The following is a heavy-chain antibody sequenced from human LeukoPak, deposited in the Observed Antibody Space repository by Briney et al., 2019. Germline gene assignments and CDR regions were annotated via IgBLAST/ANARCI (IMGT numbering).Heavy chain of an antibody. CDR2: INTDGSST. J-gene: IGHJ6*03. D-gene: IGHD2-21*01. CDR1: GFTFSNYW. Sequence: GGSLRLSCAVSGFTFSNYWMYWVRQAPGKGLVWVSRINTDGSSTTYADSVKGRFTISRDNAKNTVHLQMNSLRAEDTAVYYCARGLVGLYYYYYYMDVWGTRTSVTVSS. V-gene: IGHV3-74*01. CDR3: ARGLVGLYYYYYYMDV.